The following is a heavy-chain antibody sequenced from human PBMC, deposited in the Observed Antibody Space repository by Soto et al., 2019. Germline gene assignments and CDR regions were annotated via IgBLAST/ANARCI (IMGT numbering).Heavy chain of an antibody. Sequence: GSLILSCSASGFTFSDENMSWVRQVPGKGLEWVSGISGGGSYIFYADSVQGRFSISRDNPKNSLFLEMNSLRVEDTAVYYCARDSDCHSTSCFFPPHVWGQGTTVTVSS. J-gene: IGHJ6*02. D-gene: IGHD2-2*01. CDR2: ISGGGSYI. V-gene: IGHV3-21*06. CDR1: GFTFSDEN. CDR3: ARDSDCHSTSCFFPPHV.